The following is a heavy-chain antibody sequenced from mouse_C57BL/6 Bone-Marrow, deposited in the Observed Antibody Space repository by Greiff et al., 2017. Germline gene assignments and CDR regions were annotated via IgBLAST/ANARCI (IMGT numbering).Heavy chain of an antibody. Sequence: EVKLVESGGGLVQPKGSLKLSCAASGFSFNTYAMNWVRQAPGKGLEWVARIRSKSNNYATYYADSVKDRFTISRDDSESMLYLQMNNLKTEDTAMYYCVRQGLYGSSFYYFDYWGQGTTLTVSS. CDR2: IRSKSNNYAT. V-gene: IGHV10-1*01. CDR3: VRQGLYGSSFYYFDY. D-gene: IGHD1-1*01. CDR1: GFSFNTYA. J-gene: IGHJ2*01.